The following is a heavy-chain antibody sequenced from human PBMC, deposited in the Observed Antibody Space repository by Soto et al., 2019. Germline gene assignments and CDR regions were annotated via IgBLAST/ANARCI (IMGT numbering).Heavy chain of an antibody. Sequence: QVQLVQSGPEVKKPGASVKVSCKTSGYTFTNFGISWVRQARGQGLEWMGWVTTDKGKTTYAQKFQGRVTMTTDTSTSTAYMELRSLRSDDTAVYYCATRSPAFDYWGQGTLVTVSS. V-gene: IGHV1-18*01. CDR2: VTTDKGKT. CDR3: ATRSPAFDY. J-gene: IGHJ4*02. CDR1: GYTFTNFG.